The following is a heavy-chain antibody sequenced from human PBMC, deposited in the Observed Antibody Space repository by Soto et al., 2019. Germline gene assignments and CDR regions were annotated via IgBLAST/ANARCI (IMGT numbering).Heavy chain of an antibody. CDR1: GFTFSSYS. CDR2: ISTSSSAI. Sequence: VQLVESGGGLVQPGGSLRLSCAASGFTFSSYSMNWVRQAPGKGLEWVSYISTSSSAIYYVDSVRGRFTTSRDNVKNSLYLQMDSLRDEDTAVYYCATWQPFHHWGQGTLVTVSS. D-gene: IGHD6-13*01. CDR3: ATWQPFHH. V-gene: IGHV3-48*02. J-gene: IGHJ4*02.